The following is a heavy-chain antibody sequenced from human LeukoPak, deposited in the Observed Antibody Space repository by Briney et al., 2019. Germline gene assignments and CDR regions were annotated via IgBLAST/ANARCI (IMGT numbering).Heavy chain of an antibody. Sequence: GGSLRLSCAASGFTFSSYSMNWVRQAPGKGLEWVSSISSSSSYIYYADSVKGRFTISRDNAKNSLYLQMNSLRAEDTAVYYCARDWEYYYDSSGYLDYWGQGTLVTVSS. J-gene: IGHJ4*02. V-gene: IGHV3-21*01. D-gene: IGHD3-22*01. CDR3: ARDWEYYYDSSGYLDY. CDR1: GFTFSSYS. CDR2: ISSSSSYI.